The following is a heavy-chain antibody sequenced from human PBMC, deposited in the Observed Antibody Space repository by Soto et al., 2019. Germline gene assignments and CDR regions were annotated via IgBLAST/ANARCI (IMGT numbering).Heavy chain of an antibody. CDR1: GGSLSDYF. J-gene: IGHJ6*03. CDR3: ARGGISHWAYFYYMDV. CDR2: INHLGSI. V-gene: IGHV4-34*01. Sequence: SSETLSLTCVVSGGSLSDYFWSWIRQPPGMALEWIGEINHLGSINYNPPLKSRVTMSVDTSKNQFSLTLNSVTAADTATYYCARGGISHWAYFYYMDVWDRGTTVT. D-gene: IGHD2-21*01.